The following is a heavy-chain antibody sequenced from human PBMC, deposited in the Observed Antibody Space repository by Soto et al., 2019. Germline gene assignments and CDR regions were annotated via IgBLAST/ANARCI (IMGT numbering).Heavy chain of an antibody. Sequence: QVQLVESGGGVVQPGRSLRLSCAASGFSFSSSAMDWVRQAPGKGLEWVSLISYDGSNKYYADSVKGRFTTSRDNSKHTLYLQMNSLRAEDTAVYYLSRDRVPITITFDIWGQGTMVTVSS. D-gene: IGHD3-10*01. V-gene: IGHV3-30-3*01. CDR1: GFSFSSSA. CDR3: SRDRVPITITFDI. CDR2: ISYDGSNK. J-gene: IGHJ3*02.